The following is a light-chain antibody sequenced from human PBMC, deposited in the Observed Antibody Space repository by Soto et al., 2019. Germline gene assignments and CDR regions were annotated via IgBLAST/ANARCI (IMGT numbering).Light chain of an antibody. V-gene: IGKV3-20*01. Sequence: EIVLTQSPGTLSLSPGERATLSCRASQSVSSSYLAWYQQKPGQAPRLLIYGASIRATGIPDRFSGSGSGTDFTLTINRLESEDFAVYYCQQYGSSPPWTFGQGTKVEIK. CDR3: QQYGSSPPWT. CDR2: GAS. J-gene: IGKJ1*01. CDR1: QSVSSSY.